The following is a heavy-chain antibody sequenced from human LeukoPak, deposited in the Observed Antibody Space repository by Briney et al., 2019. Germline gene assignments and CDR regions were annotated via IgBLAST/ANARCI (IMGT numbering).Heavy chain of an antibody. CDR2: IYHSGST. V-gene: IGHV4-30-2*01. CDR1: GGPISSGGYS. CDR3: ATDPEAIAARPYLGY. J-gene: IGHJ4*02. Sequence: PSQTLSLTCAVSGGPISSGGYSWSWIRQPPGKGLEWIGYIYHSGSTYYNPSLKSRVTISVDRSKNQFSLKLSSVTAADTAVYYCATDPEAIAARPYLGYWGQGTLVAVSS. D-gene: IGHD6-6*01.